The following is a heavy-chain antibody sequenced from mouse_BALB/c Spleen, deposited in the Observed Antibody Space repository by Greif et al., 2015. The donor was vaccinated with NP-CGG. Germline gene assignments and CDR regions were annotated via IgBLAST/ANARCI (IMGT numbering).Heavy chain of an antibody. CDR2: IWAGGNT. Sequence: QVQLQQSGPGLVAPSQSLSITCTVSGFSLTTYGVHWIRQPPGKGLEWLGIIWAGGNTSYNSALMPRLSISKDNSKSQVFLKMNSLQTDDTAMYYCARAYDFWGQGTLVTVSA. J-gene: IGHJ3*01. V-gene: IGHV2-9*02. CDR3: ARAYDF. CDR1: GFSLTTYG. D-gene: IGHD2-4*01.